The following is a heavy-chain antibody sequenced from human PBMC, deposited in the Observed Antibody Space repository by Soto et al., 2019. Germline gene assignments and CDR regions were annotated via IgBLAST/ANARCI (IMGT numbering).Heavy chain of an antibody. CDR2: IYWDDDK. CDR3: AHRRTGGWWELPYYFDS. CDR1: GFSLSTSAVG. D-gene: IGHD1-26*01. J-gene: IGHJ4*02. V-gene: IGHV2-5*02. Sequence: GSGPTLVNPTQTLTLTCTFSGFSLSTSAVGVGWIRQPPGKALEWLALIYWDDDKRYNTSLKSRLTITKDTSKSQVVLTMTNMDPVDTATYWCAHRRTGGWWELPYYFDSWGQGTLVTVSS.